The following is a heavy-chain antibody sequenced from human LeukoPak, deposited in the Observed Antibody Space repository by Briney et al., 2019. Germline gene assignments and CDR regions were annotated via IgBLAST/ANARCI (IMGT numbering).Heavy chain of an antibody. J-gene: IGHJ6*02. CDR3: AIPPLSGTGSSRPLAEMDV. D-gene: IGHD3-10*01. Sequence: GGSLRLSCVASGFTFSSYGLHWVRQAPGKGLEWVAFIRYDGSNKYYADSVKGRFTISRDNSKNTLYLQMNSLRAEDTAVYYCAIPPLSGTGSSRPLAEMDVWGQGTTVTVSS. CDR1: GFTFSSYG. CDR2: IRYDGSNK. V-gene: IGHV3-30*02.